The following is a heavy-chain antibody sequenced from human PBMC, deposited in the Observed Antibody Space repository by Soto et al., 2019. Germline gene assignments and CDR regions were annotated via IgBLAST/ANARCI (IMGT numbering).Heavy chain of an antibody. CDR2: IYRSGTT. V-gene: IGHV4-38-2*01. Sequence: LFLTCVVSNFSISSGYYWGWIRQSPGKGLEWIASIYRSGTTSYNPSLKSRVTISVDPSKNQFSLMLTAVTAADTAVYYCARTHSGSYYSVFNYWGRGSLVTVSS. J-gene: IGHJ4*02. D-gene: IGHD1-26*01. CDR3: ARTHSGSYYSVFNY. CDR1: NFSISSGYY.